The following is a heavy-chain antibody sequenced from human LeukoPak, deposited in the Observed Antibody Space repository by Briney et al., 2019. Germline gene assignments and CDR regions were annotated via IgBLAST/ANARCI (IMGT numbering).Heavy chain of an antibody. V-gene: IGHV3-53*01. Sequence: GGSLRLSCVASGFIVNNNYINWVRQAPGKGLEWVSVFYSDGTTYHADSVKGRFTISRDNSKNMVFLQMNSLRAEDTAVYYCARDAAAGAGVFDYWGQGTLVTVSS. CDR3: ARDAAAGAGVFDY. D-gene: IGHD6-13*01. CDR1: GFIVNNNY. J-gene: IGHJ4*02. CDR2: FYSDGTT.